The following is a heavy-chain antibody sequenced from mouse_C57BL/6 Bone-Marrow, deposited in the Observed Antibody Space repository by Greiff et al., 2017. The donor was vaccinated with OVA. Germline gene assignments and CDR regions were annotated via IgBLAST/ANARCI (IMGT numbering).Heavy chain of an antibody. CDR3: ARWGLRGGDY. D-gene: IGHD2-4*01. CDR1: GFTFTDYY. V-gene: IGHV7-3*01. CDR2: IRNKANGYTT. Sequence: EVKVVESGGGLVQPGGSLSLSCAASGFTFTDYYMSWVRQPPGKALEWLGFIRNKANGYTTEYSASVKGRFTISRDNSQSILYLQMNALRAEDSATYYCARWGLRGGDYWGQGTTLTVSS. J-gene: IGHJ2*01.